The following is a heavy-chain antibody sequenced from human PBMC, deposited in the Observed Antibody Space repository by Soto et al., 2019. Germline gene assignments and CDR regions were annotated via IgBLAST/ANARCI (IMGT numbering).Heavy chain of an antibody. V-gene: IGHV3-48*01. J-gene: IGHJ5*02. D-gene: IGHD2-2*01. CDR3: TRDSPAPRWDQRNCFDT. CDR2: ISSGRGAI. Sequence: VGSLRLSCAASGFDFSTFNMNWVRQAPGKGLEWISYISSGRGAIYYADSVKGRFTISRDDANDSLYLQMNNLRVEDTAVYYCTRDSPAPRWDQRNCFDTCGQRTLVTVSS. CDR1: GFDFSTFN.